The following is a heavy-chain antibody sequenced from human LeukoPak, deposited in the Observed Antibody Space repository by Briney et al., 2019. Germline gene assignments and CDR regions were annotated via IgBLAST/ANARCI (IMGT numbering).Heavy chain of an antibody. V-gene: IGHV4-39*07. Sequence: SETLSLTCTVSGGSISSSSYYWGWIRQPPGKGLEWIGSIYYSGSTYYNPSLKSRVTISVDTSKNQFSLKLSSVTAADTAVYYCARGTPGHYDRARATKGTSGGYGGNRSGGFDYWGQGTLVTVSS. D-gene: IGHD4-23*01. CDR1: GGSISSSSYY. CDR3: ARGTPGHYDRARATKGTSGGYGGNRSGGFDY. J-gene: IGHJ4*02. CDR2: IYYSGST.